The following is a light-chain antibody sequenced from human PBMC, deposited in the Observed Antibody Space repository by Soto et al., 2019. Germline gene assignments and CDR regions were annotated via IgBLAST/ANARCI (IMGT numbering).Light chain of an antibody. V-gene: IGKV3-20*01. J-gene: IGKJ4*01. CDR2: GAS. CDR1: QSISSY. CDR3: QQYGSSSLT. Sequence: EVVLTQSPDTLSLPPGERATLSCRASQSISSYLAWYQQKPGQAPRLLIYGASSRATGIPDRFSGSGSGTDFTLTISRLEPEDFAVYYCQQYGSSSLTFGGGTKVDIK.